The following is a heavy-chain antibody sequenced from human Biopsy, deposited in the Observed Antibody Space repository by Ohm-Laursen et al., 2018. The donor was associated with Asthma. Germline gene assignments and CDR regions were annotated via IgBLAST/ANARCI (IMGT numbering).Heavy chain of an antibody. CDR2: ISYDGSNK. CDR1: GFTFSSYG. V-gene: IGHV3-30*03. D-gene: IGHD4-17*01. Sequence: SLGLSCAASGFTFSSYGMRWVRQAPGKGLEWVAVISYDGSNKYYADSVKGRFTISRDNSKNTLYLQMNSLRAEDTAVYYCAREGGDYLSGYYYYYGMDVWGQGTTVTVSS. J-gene: IGHJ6*02. CDR3: AREGGDYLSGYYYYYGMDV.